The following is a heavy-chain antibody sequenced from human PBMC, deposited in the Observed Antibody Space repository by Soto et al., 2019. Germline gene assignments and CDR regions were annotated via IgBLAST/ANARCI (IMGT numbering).Heavy chain of an antibody. Sequence: SETLSLTCTVSGGSISSGGYYWSWIRQHPGKGLEWIGYIYYSGSTYYNPSLKSRVTISVDTSKNQFSLKLSSVTAADTAVYYCARDRRGYSYGYYYYYGMDVWGQGATVTVSS. CDR2: IYYSGST. J-gene: IGHJ6*02. CDR3: ARDRRGYSYGYYYYYGMDV. D-gene: IGHD5-18*01. CDR1: GGSISSGGYY. V-gene: IGHV4-31*03.